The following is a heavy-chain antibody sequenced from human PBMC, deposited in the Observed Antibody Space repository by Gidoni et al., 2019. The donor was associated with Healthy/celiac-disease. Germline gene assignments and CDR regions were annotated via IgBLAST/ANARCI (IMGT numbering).Heavy chain of an antibody. CDR1: GNTFTSYA. Sequence: QVQPVQSGAEVKKPGASVKVSCKGSGNTFTSYAMHWVRQAPGQRLEWMGWINAGNGNTEYSQKFQDRVAITRDTSASTAYMELSSLRSEDTAVYYCARSLETGGRGDYWGQGTLVTVSS. CDR2: INAGNGNT. D-gene: IGHD3-3*01. J-gene: IGHJ4*02. CDR3: ARSLETGGRGDY. V-gene: IGHV1-3*01.